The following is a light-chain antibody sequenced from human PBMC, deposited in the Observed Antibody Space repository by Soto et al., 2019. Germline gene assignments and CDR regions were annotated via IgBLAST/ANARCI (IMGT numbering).Light chain of an antibody. V-gene: IGKV1-39*01. J-gene: IGKJ4*01. CDR2: AAS. CDR1: QSISSY. CDR3: QQSYSTPRA. Sequence: DIQMTQSPSSLSASVGDRVTITCRASQSISSYLNWYQQKPGKAPKLLIYAASSLQSGVTSRFSGSGSGTDFTLTISSLQPEDFANYYCQQSYSTPRAFGGGTKVEIK.